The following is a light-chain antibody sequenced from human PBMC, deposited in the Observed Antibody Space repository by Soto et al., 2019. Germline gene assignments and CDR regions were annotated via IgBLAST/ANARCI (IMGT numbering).Light chain of an antibody. J-gene: IGKJ1*01. CDR2: ETS. CDR3: QQAGHRPPRT. Sequence: EVVLTQSPATLSLSPGESATLSCRASESVGRFLAWYQQRPDQAPRLVIYETSARATGIPARFTGSGSGTDFTLTSSSLEPDDFAVYYCQQAGHRPPRTFGQGTKVEIK. CDR1: ESVGRF. V-gene: IGKV3-11*01.